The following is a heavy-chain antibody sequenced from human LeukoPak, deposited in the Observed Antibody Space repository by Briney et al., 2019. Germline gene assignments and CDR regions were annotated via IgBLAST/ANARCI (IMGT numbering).Heavy chain of an antibody. V-gene: IGHV1-2*04. CDR1: GYTFTGYY. Sequence: GASVKVSCKASGYTFTGYYMHWVRQAPGQGLEWMGWINPNSGGTNYAQKFQGWVTMTRDTSISTAYMELSRLRSDDTAVYYYARGGSSWYPPYYYYYGMDVWGKGTTVTVSS. J-gene: IGHJ6*04. CDR3: ARGGSSWYPPYYYYYGMDV. D-gene: IGHD6-13*01. CDR2: INPNSGGT.